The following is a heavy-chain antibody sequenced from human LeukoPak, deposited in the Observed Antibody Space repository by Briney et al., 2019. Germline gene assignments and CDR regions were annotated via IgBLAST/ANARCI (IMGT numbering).Heavy chain of an antibody. D-gene: IGHD1-20*01. V-gene: IGHV7-4-1*02. CDR2: INTNTGNP. J-gene: IGHJ5*02. CDR1: GYTFTSYA. Sequence: GASVKVSCKASGYTFTSYAMNWVRQAPGQGLEWMGWINTNTGNPTYAQGFTGRFVFSLDTSVSTAYLQISSLRAEDTAVYYCARDNNWNDGVGSNWFDPWGQGTLVTVSS. CDR3: ARDNNWNDGVGSNWFDP.